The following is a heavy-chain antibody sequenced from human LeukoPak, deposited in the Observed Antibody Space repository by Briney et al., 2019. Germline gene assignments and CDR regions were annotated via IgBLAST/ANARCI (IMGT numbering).Heavy chain of an antibody. Sequence: PGGSLRLSCAASGFTFSSFSMIWVRQAPGKGLEWVSSTSSSSAYTFYAESGKGRFTISRDNAKNSLFLQMNSLRAEDTAMYYCAKGTKPVMTISDYWGQGILVTVSS. CDR1: GFTFSSFS. V-gene: IGHV3-21*04. J-gene: IGHJ4*02. D-gene: IGHD1/OR15-1a*01. CDR2: TSSSSAYT. CDR3: AKGTKPVMTISDY.